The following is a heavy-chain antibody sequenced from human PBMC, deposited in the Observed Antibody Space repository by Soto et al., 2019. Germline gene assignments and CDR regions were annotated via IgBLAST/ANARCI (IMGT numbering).Heavy chain of an antibody. CDR2: ISSSSSYI. D-gene: IGHD4-17*01. CDR3: ARDLVILPTVTTVSYYYYYMGV. V-gene: IGHV3-21*01. J-gene: IGHJ6*03. CDR1: GFTFSSYS. Sequence: GGSLRLSCAASGFTFSSYSMNWVRQAPGKGLEWVSSISSSSSYIYYADSVKGRFTISRDNAKNSLYLQMNSLRAEDTAVYYCARDLVILPTVTTVSYYYYYMGVWGKGTTVTVSS.